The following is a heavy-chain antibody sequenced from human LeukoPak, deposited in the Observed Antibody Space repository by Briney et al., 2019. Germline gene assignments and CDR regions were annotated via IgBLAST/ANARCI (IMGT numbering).Heavy chain of an antibody. CDR3: AKDSNWAFDY. CDR2: IRKDGSDK. CDR1: GFTFSRYG. V-gene: IGHV3-30*02. D-gene: IGHD7-27*01. Sequence: GGSLRLSCGASGFTFSRYGMHWVRQAPGKGLEGVTYIRKDGSDKYYADSVKGRFTISRDSSKNMVYLQMNSLRAEDTAVYYCAKDSNWAFDYWGQGTLVRVSS. J-gene: IGHJ4*02.